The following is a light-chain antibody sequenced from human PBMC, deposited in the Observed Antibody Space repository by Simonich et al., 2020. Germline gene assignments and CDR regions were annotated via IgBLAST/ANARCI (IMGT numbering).Light chain of an antibody. CDR2: DVS. J-gene: IGLJ2*01. V-gene: IGLV2-8*01. Sequence: QSALTQPASVSGSPGQSIPISCTETTSDVGGYNYVSWYQQHPSKTPKLMIYDVSKRPSGVPDRFSGSKSGNTASRTVSGLQAEDEADYYCSSYAGSNNLVFGGGTKLTVL. CDR1: TSDVGGYNY. CDR3: SSYAGSNNLV.